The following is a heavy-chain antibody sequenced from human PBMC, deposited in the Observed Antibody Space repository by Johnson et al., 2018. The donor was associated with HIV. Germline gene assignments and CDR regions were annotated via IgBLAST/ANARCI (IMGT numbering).Heavy chain of an antibody. CDR3: AKGASGSQRRGAFHI. CDR1: GFTFSDHW. Sequence: VQLVESGGGLVQPGGSLKLSCAASGFTFSDHWMYWVRQAQGKGLVWVSRIKTDGRGTNYADSVRGRFTISRDDAKNTLYLQMNSLRAEDTAVYYCAKGASGSQRRGAFHIWGQGTMVTVSS. V-gene: IGHV3-74*01. D-gene: IGHD1-26*01. CDR2: IKTDGRGT. J-gene: IGHJ3*02.